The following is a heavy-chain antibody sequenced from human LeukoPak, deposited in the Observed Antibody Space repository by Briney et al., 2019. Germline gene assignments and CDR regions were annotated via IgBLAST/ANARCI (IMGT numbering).Heavy chain of an antibody. CDR2: VYYSGST. J-gene: IGHJ4*02. CDR3: ATPYCSSGSCSTFAY. D-gene: IGHD2-15*01. CDR1: GGSISSSSSY. Sequence: SETLSLTCTVSGGSISSSSSYWGWIRLPPGKGLEWIGTVYYSGSTYYNPSLKSRVTISVDTSKNQFSLKLSSVTAADTAVYHCATPYCSSGSCSTFAYWGQGTLVTVSS. V-gene: IGHV4-39*01.